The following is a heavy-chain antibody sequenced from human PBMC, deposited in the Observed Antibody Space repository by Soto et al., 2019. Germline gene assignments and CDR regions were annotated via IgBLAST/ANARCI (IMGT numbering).Heavy chain of an antibody. CDR1: GYTFTTHN. Sequence: GASVKVSCKASGYTFTTHNINWVRQATGQGLEWMGWMNPNSGTTGYAQKFQDRITLTRDTSKTTDYMELSSLTFNETAVYFCVRYGVAAAYWGQGTQVTVSS. CDR3: VRYGVAAAY. J-gene: IGHJ4*01. CDR2: MNPNSGTT. V-gene: IGHV1-8*02. D-gene: IGHD2-8*01.